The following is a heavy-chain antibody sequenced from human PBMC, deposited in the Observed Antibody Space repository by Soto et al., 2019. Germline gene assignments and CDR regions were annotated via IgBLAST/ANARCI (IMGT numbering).Heavy chain of an antibody. V-gene: IGHV3-66*01. CDR3: ARGELRYYYFDY. CDR2: IYSGGST. D-gene: IGHD3-9*01. CDR1: GFTVSSNY. J-gene: IGHJ4*02. Sequence: GGSLRLSCAASGFTVSSNYMSWVRQAPGKGLEWVSVIYSGGSTYYADSVKGRFTISRDNSKNTLYLQMNSLRAEDTAVYYCARGELRYYYFDYWGQGTLVTVSS.